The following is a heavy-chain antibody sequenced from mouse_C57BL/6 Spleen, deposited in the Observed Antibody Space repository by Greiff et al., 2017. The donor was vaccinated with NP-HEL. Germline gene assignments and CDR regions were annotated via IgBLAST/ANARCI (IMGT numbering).Heavy chain of an antibody. J-gene: IGHJ2*01. CDR3: ARWGWLLGYFDY. CDR2: IYPGDGDT. Sequence: QVQLQQSGAELVKPGASVKISCKASGYAFSSYWMNWVKQRPGKGLEWIGQIYPGDGDTNYNGKFKGKATLTADKSSSTAYMQLSSLTSEDSAVYFCARWGWLLGYFDYWGQGTTLTVSS. CDR1: GYAFSSYW. V-gene: IGHV1-80*01. D-gene: IGHD2-3*01.